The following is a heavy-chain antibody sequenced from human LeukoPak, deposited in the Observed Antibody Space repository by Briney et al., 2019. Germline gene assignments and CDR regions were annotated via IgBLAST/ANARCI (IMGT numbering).Heavy chain of an antibody. D-gene: IGHD3-10*01. J-gene: IGHJ4*02. Sequence: GGSLRLSCAASGFTFSSYGMHWVRQAPGKGLEWVAVIWYDGSNKYYADSVKGRFTISRDNSKNTLYLQMNSLRAEDTAVYYCAREDWAGFGELVPLFDYWGQGTLATVSS. CDR2: IWYDGSNK. CDR1: GFTFSSYG. CDR3: AREDWAGFGELVPLFDY. V-gene: IGHV3-33*01.